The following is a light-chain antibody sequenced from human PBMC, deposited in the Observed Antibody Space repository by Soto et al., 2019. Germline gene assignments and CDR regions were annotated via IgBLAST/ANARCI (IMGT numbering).Light chain of an antibody. CDR3: QQYATYWT. CDR2: KAS. V-gene: IGKV1-5*03. CDR1: QSISPW. Sequence: DIQMTQPPSTLSASVGDRDTITCRDRQSISPWLAWYQQIPGEAPKLLIYKASSLESWVPSRFSGSGSGTEFTLIISSLQPDDVATYYCQQYATYWTFGQGTKVEIK. J-gene: IGKJ1*01.